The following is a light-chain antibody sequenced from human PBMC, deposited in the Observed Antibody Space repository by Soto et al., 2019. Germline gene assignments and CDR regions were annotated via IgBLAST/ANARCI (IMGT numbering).Light chain of an antibody. CDR2: GAY. Sequence: EIVLTQSPGTLSLTPGERATLSCRASQSVSSNYLAWYQQKPGQAPRLLIYGAYSRATGIPDRFSGSGAGTDVTLTISRLEPEDFAVYYCQRYGGSPPITFGPGTRLEIK. CDR3: QRYGGSPPIT. CDR1: QSVSSNY. V-gene: IGKV3-20*01. J-gene: IGKJ5*01.